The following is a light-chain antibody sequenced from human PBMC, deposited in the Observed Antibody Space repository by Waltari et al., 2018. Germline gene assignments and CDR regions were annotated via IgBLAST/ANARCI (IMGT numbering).Light chain of an antibody. V-gene: IGKV3-11*01. J-gene: IGKJ2*01. Sequence: EIVLTQSPATLSLSPGERATLSCRASQSIGSYLAWYQQKPGIAPRLLIYDASNRATGIPARFSGSGSGTDFTLTISSLEPEDFAVYYCQHRSNWPPSFGQGTKVEIE. CDR3: QHRSNWPPS. CDR1: QSIGSY. CDR2: DAS.